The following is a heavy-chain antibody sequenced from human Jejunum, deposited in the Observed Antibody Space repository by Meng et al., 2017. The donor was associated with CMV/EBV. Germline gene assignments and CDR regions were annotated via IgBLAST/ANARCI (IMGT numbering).Heavy chain of an antibody. Sequence: SGFAVRGNAMHWGRQATGKGLEWVAVTTYEGNSQYYTDSVKGRFTISRDNSDNMLYLQMNSLRADDTAVYYCARDGGGFNSSPFDCWGQGTLVTVSS. D-gene: IGHD3-16*01. CDR1: GFAVRGNA. CDR2: TTYEGNSQ. CDR3: ARDGGGFNSSPFDC. V-gene: IGHV3-30*04. J-gene: IGHJ4*02.